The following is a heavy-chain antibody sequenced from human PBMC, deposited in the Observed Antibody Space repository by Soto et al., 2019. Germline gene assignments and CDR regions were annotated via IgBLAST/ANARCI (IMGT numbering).Heavy chain of an antibody. V-gene: IGHV1-8*01. D-gene: IGHD3-3*01. CDR2: MNPNSGNT. CDR3: ARGSYTIFGVVIDMNWFDP. J-gene: IGHJ5*02. Sequence: GASVKVSCKASGYTFTSYDINWVRQATGQGLEWMGWMNPNSGNTGYAQKFKGRVTMTRNTSISTAYMELSSLRSEDTAVYYCARGSYTIFGVVIDMNWFDPWGQGTLVTVSS. CDR1: GYTFTSYD.